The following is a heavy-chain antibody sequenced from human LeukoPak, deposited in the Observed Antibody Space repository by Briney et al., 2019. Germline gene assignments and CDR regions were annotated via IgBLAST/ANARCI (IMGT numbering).Heavy chain of an antibody. CDR3: ARRSYSYYAMDV. CDR1: GFTFYTYA. V-gene: IGHV3-23*01. Sequence: GGSLRLSCAASGFTFYTYAMTWIRQAPGKGLEWVSSISGSGDNTYYADSVKGRFTVSRDNSKNTLYLQMNSLRAEDTAVYYCARRSYSYYAMDVWGQGTTVTVSS. CDR2: ISGSGDNT. J-gene: IGHJ6*02.